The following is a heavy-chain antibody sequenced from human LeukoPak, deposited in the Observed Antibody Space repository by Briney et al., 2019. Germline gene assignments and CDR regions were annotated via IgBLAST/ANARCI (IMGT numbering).Heavy chain of an antibody. CDR1: GFTFSSYA. Sequence: GGSLRLSCAASGFTFSSYAMSWVRQAPGKGLEWVSAISGSGGSTYYADSVKGRFTISRDNSKNTLYLQMNSLRAEDTAVYYCAKPRVTVGITGTTDWFDPWGQGTLVTVSS. J-gene: IGHJ5*02. CDR2: ISGSGGST. V-gene: IGHV3-23*01. D-gene: IGHD1-20*01. CDR3: AKPRVTVGITGTTDWFDP.